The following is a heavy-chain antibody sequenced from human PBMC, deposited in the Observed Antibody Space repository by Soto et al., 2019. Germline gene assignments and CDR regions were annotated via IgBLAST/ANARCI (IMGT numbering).Heavy chain of an antibody. CDR1: GFTFDDYT. V-gene: IGHV3-43*01. CDR3: AKTRAPLIAVAALFDY. Sequence: PGGSLRLSCAASGFTFDDYTMHWVRQAPGKGLEWVSLITWDGGNTYYADSVKGRFTISRDNSKNSLYLQMNSLRTEDTALYYCAKTRAPLIAVAALFDYWGQGTLVTVSS. D-gene: IGHD6-19*01. J-gene: IGHJ4*02. CDR2: ITWDGGNT.